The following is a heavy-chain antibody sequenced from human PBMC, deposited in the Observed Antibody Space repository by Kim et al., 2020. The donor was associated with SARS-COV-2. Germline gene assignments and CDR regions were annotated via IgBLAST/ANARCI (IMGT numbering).Heavy chain of an antibody. CDR3: ARSFWVSSGWSPWDY. V-gene: IGHV4-39*01. J-gene: IGHJ4*02. D-gene: IGHD6-19*01. Sequence: SETLSLTCTVSGGSISSSSYYWGWIRQPPGKGLEWIGSIYYSGSTYYNPSLKSRVTISVDTSKNQFSLKLSSVTAADTAVYYCARSFWVSSGWSPWDYWGQGTLVTVSS. CDR1: GGSISSSSYY. CDR2: IYYSGST.